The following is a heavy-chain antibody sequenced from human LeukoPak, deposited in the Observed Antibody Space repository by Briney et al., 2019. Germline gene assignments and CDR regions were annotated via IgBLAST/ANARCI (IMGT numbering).Heavy chain of an antibody. J-gene: IGHJ5*02. CDR3: AREGYSSGWYNWLDP. D-gene: IGHD6-19*01. Sequence: ASVNVSCKASGYSFTSYVINWLRQAPGHAREGMGWINPNSGGANYEQNLQGRDTMTRDTSINTAYMKLSTLRSADTAVYYCAREGYSSGWYNWLDPWGQGTLVTVSS. CDR2: INPNSGGA. CDR1: GYSFTSYV. V-gene: IGHV1-2*02.